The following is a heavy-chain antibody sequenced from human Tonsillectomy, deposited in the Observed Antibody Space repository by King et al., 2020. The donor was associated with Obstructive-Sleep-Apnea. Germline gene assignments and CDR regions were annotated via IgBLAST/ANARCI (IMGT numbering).Heavy chain of an antibody. CDR3: ATHYYDSSGYSKVDY. V-gene: IGHV4-31*03. D-gene: IGHD3-22*01. CDR1: GGSISRGGYY. CDR2: IYYSGST. J-gene: IGHJ4*02. Sequence: QLQESGPGLVKPSQTLSLTCTVSGGSISRGGYYWSWIRQHPGKGLEWIGYIYYSGSTYYNPSLKSRVTISVDTPKNQFSLKLRSVIAADTAVYYCATHYYDSSGYSKVDYWGQGTLVTVSS.